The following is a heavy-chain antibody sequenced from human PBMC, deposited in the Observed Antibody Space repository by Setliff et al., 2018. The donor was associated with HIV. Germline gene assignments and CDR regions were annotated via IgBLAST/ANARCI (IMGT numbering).Heavy chain of an antibody. V-gene: IGHV1-18*01. CDR1: DYPFSNFG. D-gene: IGHD3-10*01. Sequence: ASVKVSCKASDYPFSNFGISWVRQAPGQGLEWMAWINVYNGDTNFAQKFQGRVTMSKDTSTGTAYMELSSLTSDDTAVYYCATYRTQTGISLVRGRLTDPARYPLDYWGQGTLVTVSS. CDR3: ATYRTQTGISLVRGRLTDPARYPLDY. J-gene: IGHJ4*02. CDR2: INVYNGDT.